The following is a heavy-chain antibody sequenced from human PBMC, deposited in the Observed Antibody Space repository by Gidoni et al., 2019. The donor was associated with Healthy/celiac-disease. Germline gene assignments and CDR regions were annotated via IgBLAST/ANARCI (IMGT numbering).Heavy chain of an antibody. CDR1: GYTFTGYY. V-gene: IGHV1-2*02. J-gene: IGHJ5*02. CDR3: ARGVRSSSWSSNWFDP. D-gene: IGHD6-13*01. Sequence: QVQLVQSGAEVKKPGASVKVSCKASGYTFTGYYMPWVRQAPGQGLEWMGWINPNSGGTNYAQKCQGRVTMTRDTSISTAYMELSRLRSDDTAVYYCARGVRSSSWSSNWFDPWGQGTLVTVSS. CDR2: INPNSGGT.